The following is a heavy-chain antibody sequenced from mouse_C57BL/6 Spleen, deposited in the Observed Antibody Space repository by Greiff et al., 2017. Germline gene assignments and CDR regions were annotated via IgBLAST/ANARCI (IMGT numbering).Heavy chain of an antibody. Sequence: EVKLVESGGGLVKPGGSLKLSCAASGFTFSDYGMHWVRQAPEKGLAWVAYISSGSSTIYYADTVKGRFTISRDNAKNTLFLQMTSLRSEDTAMYYCARRLWSYAMDYWGQGTSVTVSS. V-gene: IGHV5-17*01. D-gene: IGHD1-1*02. CDR2: ISSGSSTI. CDR1: GFTFSDYG. J-gene: IGHJ4*01. CDR3: ARRLWSYAMDY.